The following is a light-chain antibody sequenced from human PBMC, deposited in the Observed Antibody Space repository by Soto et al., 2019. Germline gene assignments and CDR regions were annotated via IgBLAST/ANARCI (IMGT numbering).Light chain of an antibody. CDR2: DVS. Sequence: SALTQPRSVSGSPGQSVSISCTGTSSDVGRYSYVSWYQQHPGKAPKLMIYDVSERPSGVPDRFSGSRSGNTASLTISGLQAEDEADYYCCSYAGTNTGVFGTGTKVTVL. J-gene: IGLJ1*01. CDR3: CSYAGTNTGV. CDR1: SSDVGRYSY. V-gene: IGLV2-11*01.